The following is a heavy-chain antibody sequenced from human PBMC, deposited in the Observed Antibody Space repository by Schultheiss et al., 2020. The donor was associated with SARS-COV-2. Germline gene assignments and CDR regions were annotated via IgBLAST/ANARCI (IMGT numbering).Heavy chain of an antibody. J-gene: IGHJ6*03. CDR2: IYWNDDK. CDR3: ARSLGYCSSTSCQALYYYYYMDV. V-gene: IGHV2-5*01. CDR1: GFSLSTSGVG. Sequence: SGPTLVKPTQTLTLTCTFSGFSLSTSGVGVGWIRQPPGKALEWLALIYWNDDKRYSPSLKSRLTITKDTSKNQVVLTMTNMDPVDTATYYCARSLGYCSSTSCQALYYYYYMDVWGKGTTVTVSS. D-gene: IGHD2-2*01.